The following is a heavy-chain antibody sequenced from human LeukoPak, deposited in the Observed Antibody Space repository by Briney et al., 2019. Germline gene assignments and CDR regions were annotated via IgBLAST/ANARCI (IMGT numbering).Heavy chain of an antibody. CDR3: ARRRDYYDSSGYFRKYSRSGIFDY. Sequence: GGSLRLSCAASGFTFSSYSMNWVRQAPGKGLEWVSYISSSSSTIYYADSVKGRFTISRDNAKNSLYLQMNSLRAEDTAVYYCARRRDYYDSSGYFRKYSRSGIFDYWGQGTLVTVSS. CDR1: GFTFSSYS. D-gene: IGHD3-22*01. CDR2: ISSSSSTI. J-gene: IGHJ4*02. V-gene: IGHV3-48*04.